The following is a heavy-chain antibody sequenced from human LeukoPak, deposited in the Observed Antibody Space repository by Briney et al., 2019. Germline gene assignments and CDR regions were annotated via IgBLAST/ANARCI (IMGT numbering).Heavy chain of an antibody. V-gene: IGHV3-30-3*01. D-gene: IGHD1-26*01. CDR3: ASPGGTVGATFRDYYYYYGMDV. CDR1: GFTFSSYA. CDR2: ISYDGSNK. J-gene: IGHJ6*02. Sequence: GGSLRLSCAASGFTFSSYAMHWVRQAPGKGLEWVAVISYDGSNKYYADSVKGRFTISRDNSKNTLYPQMNSLRAEDTAVYYCASPGGTVGATFRDYYYYYGMDVWGQGTTVTVSS.